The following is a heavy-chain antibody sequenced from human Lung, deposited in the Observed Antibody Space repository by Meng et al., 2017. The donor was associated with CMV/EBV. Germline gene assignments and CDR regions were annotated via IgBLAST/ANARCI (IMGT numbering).Heavy chain of an antibody. CDR2: FDPEAGEA. CDR3: AKVPRFYSYYGLDV. D-gene: IGHD3-10*01. V-gene: IGHV1-24*01. J-gene: IGHJ6*02. CDR1: GYTLSELS. Sequence: ASXXVSXKVSGYTLSELSMHWVRQAPGKGLEWMGGFDPEAGEAIYAQKFQGRVTMTEDTSTATAYMELSSLRSDDAAVYYCAKVPRFYSYYGLDVWGQGPTVTVSS.